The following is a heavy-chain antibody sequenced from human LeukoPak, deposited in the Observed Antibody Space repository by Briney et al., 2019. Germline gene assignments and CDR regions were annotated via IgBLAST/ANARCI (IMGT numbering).Heavy chain of an antibody. Sequence: PSETLSLTSAVYGGSFSGYYWSWIRQPPGKGLEWIGEINHSGSTNYNPSLKSRVTISVDTSKNQFSLKLSSVTAADTAVYYCASSRTLDYWGQGTLVTVSS. J-gene: IGHJ4*02. V-gene: IGHV4-34*01. CDR2: INHSGST. CDR1: GGSFSGYY. CDR3: ASSRTLDY.